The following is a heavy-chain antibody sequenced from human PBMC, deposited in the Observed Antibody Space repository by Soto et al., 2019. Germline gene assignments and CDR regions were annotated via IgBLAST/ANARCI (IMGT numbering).Heavy chain of an antibody. CDR3: ARLKEDGYNQAY. CDR2: ISAYNGKT. V-gene: IGHV1-18*01. J-gene: IGHJ4*02. CDR1: GYTFTSYA. Sequence: QVQLVQSGAEVKKPGASVKVSCKASGYTFTSYAISWVRQAPGQGLEWMGWISAYNGKTRYAQKFQDRVIMTTDASTNTAYMEERSLTSDDTAVYYCARLKEDGYNQAYWGQGTLVTVSS. D-gene: IGHD5-12*01.